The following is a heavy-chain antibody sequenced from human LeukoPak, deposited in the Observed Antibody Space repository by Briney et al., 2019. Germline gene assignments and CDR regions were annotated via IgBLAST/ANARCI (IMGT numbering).Heavy chain of an antibody. Sequence: SETLSLTCTVSGGSISSYYWSWIRQPPGKGLEWIAHIYYSGTTKYNASPKSRVTMSVDTSKNQFSLKLSSVTAADTAVYYCARMVRGVIDAFEIWGQGTMVTVSS. D-gene: IGHD3-10*01. CDR1: GGSISSYY. J-gene: IGHJ3*02. CDR2: IYYSGTT. CDR3: ARMVRGVIDAFEI. V-gene: IGHV4-59*01.